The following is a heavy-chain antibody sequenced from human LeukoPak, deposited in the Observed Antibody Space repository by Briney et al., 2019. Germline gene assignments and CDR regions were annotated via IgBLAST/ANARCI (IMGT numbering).Heavy chain of an antibody. CDR3: ARVSSRQRSYYYYMDV. Sequence: GGSLRLSCAASGFTFSSYAMSWVRQAPGKGLEWVSAISSSGGSTYYADSVKGRFTISRDNSKNTLYLQMNSLRAEDTAVYYCARVSSRQRSYYYYMDVWGKGTTVTVSS. CDR2: ISSSGGST. D-gene: IGHD1-1*01. V-gene: IGHV3-23*01. J-gene: IGHJ6*03. CDR1: GFTFSSYA.